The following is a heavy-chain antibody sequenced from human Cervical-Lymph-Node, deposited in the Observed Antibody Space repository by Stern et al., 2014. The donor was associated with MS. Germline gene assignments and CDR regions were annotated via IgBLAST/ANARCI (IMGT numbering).Heavy chain of an antibody. CDR1: GFNFRSHD. J-gene: IGHJ4*02. CDR3: ATTDYFDKSGSPVY. V-gene: IGHV3-33*01. CDR2: VWYDGTAN. Sequence: VQLVESGGGVVQPGTSLRLSCVVSGFNFRSHDIHWVRQAPGKGLEWVATVWYDGTANFYRDSVKGRFTASRDNSKNTLYLQMDSLRAEDTAMYYCATTDYFDKSGSPVYWGQGTLVTVSS. D-gene: IGHD3-9*01.